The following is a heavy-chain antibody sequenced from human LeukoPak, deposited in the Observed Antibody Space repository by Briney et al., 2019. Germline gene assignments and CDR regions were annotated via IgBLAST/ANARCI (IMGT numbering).Heavy chain of an antibody. J-gene: IGHJ6*02. Sequence: GGSLRLSCAASGFTFSSYAMSWVRQAPGKGLEWVSAISGSGGSTYYADSVKGRFTISRDNSKNTLYLQMNSLRAEDTALYYCAKDDSSGSSYYFHGMDVWGQGTTVTVSS. V-gene: IGHV3-23*01. CDR3: AKDDSSGSSYYFHGMDV. D-gene: IGHD3-22*01. CDR1: GFTFSSYA. CDR2: ISGSGGST.